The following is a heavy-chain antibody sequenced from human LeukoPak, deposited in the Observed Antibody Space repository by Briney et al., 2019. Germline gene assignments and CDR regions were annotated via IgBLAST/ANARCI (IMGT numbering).Heavy chain of an antibody. V-gene: IGHV4-39*01. CDR1: GGSISSSSYY. J-gene: IGHJ3*02. D-gene: IGHD2-15*01. CDR3: ARQSGAYSYPFDI. CDR2: IYFTGTT. Sequence: PSETLSLTCTVSGGSISSSSYYWGWIRQPPGKGLEWIGSIYFTGTTLYNPSLTSRVTISVDTSKNQFSLRLNSVTAADTAVYYCARQSGAYSYPFDIWGQGTKVTVSS.